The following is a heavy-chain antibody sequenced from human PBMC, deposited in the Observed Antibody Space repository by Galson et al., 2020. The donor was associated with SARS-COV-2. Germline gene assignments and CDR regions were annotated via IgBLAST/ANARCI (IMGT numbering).Heavy chain of an antibody. CDR1: GGSISSSSYY. J-gene: IGHJ4*02. Sequence: ASETLSLTCTVSGGSISSSSYYWGWIRQPPGKGLEWIGSLYYSGSTYYNPSLKSRVTISVDTSKNQISLKLTSVTAADTAVYHCATNSIYCSGGSCLIARYFDYWGQGTLVTVSS. CDR2: LYYSGST. V-gene: IGHV4-39*01. D-gene: IGHD2-15*01. CDR3: ATNSIYCSGGSCLIARYFDY.